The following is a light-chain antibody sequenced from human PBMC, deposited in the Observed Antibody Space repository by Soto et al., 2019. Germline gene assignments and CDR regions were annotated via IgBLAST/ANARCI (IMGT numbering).Light chain of an antibody. CDR3: QQSSEATWT. CDR2: AAS. J-gene: IGKJ1*01. V-gene: IGKV1-39*01. Sequence: DIQMTQSPSSLSASVGDRVTITCRASQSISSYLNWYQQKPGKAPKLLIYAASSLQSGVPSRFSGSGSGTDFTLTISSLQPEDFATYYCQQSSEATWTFSQGTKVEIK. CDR1: QSISSY.